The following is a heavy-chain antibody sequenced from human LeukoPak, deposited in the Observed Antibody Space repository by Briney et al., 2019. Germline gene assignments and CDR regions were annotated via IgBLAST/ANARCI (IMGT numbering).Heavy chain of an antibody. CDR2: IYHSGST. CDR1: GYSISSGYY. CDR3: ARAGTLVWGSYLRFDY. V-gene: IGHV4-38-2*02. J-gene: IGHJ4*02. Sequence: SETLSLTCTVSGYSISSGYYWGWIRQPPGKGLEWIGSIYHSGSTYYNPSLKSRVTISVDTSKNQFSLKLSSVTAAETAVYYCARAGTLVWGSYLRFDYWGQGTLVTVSS. D-gene: IGHD3-16*01.